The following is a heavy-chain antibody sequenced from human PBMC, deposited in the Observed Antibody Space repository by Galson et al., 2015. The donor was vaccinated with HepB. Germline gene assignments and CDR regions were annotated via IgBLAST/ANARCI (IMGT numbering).Heavy chain of an antibody. V-gene: IGHV1-69*04. CDR1: GGTFSSYT. CDR2: IIPILGIA. CDR3: ARDWGIFPPGASDI. J-gene: IGHJ3*02. D-gene: IGHD2-21*01. Sequence: SVKVSCKASGGTFSSYTISWVRQAPGQGLEWMGRIIPILGIANYAQKFQGRVTITADKSTSTAYMELSSLRSEDTAVYYCARDWGIFPPGASDIWGQGTMVTVSS.